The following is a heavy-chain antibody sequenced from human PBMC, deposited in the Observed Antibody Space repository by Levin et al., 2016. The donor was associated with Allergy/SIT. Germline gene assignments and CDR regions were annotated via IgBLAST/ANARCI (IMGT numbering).Heavy chain of an antibody. D-gene: IGHD2-2*03. Sequence: LRLSCTVSGGSISSGSYYWSWIRQPAGKGLEWIGRIYTSGSTNYNPSLKSRVTISVDTSKNQFSLKLSSVTAADTAVYYCARSDKLDIVVVPAAIVWGKGTTVTVSS. CDR3: ARSDKLDIVVVPAAIV. CDR1: GGSISSGSYY. J-gene: IGHJ6*04. CDR2: IYTSGST. V-gene: IGHV4-61*02.